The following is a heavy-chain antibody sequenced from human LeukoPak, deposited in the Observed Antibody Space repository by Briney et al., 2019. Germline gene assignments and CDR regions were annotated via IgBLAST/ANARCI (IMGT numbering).Heavy chain of an antibody. Sequence: SETLSLTCTVSGVSISNAGYLWSWIRQPPGKGLEYIGYIYDSEGTYYNPSLKSRVTVSVDRSKNQFSLKVYSVSAADTAVYYCASGIAYYQPSKNAFDFWGQGTTVTVSS. V-gene: IGHV4-30-2*01. CDR3: ASGIAYYQPSKNAFDF. J-gene: IGHJ3*01. CDR2: IYDSEGT. D-gene: IGHD2-2*01. CDR1: GVSISNAGYL.